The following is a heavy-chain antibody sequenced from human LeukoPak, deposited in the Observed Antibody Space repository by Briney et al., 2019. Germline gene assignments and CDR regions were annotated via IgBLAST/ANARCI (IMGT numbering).Heavy chain of an antibody. Sequence: SETLSLTCTVSGGSISSYYWSWIRQPPGKGLEWIGNIYYSGSTNYNPSLKSRVTISVDTSKNQFSLKLSSVTAADTAMYYCARVKSSGWGIGFAYWGQGTLVTVSS. CDR1: GGSISSYY. D-gene: IGHD6-19*01. V-gene: IGHV4-59*01. J-gene: IGHJ4*02. CDR2: IYYSGST. CDR3: ARVKSSGWGIGFAY.